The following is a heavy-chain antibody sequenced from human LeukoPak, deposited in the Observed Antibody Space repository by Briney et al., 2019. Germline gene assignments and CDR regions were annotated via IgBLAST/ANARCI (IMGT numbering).Heavy chain of an antibody. CDR2: SGST. CDR3: ARGARQGIAVAGPFDY. V-gene: IGHV4-38-2*01. Sequence: SETLPLTCAVSGYSISSGYYWGWIRQPPGKGLEWIGSGSTYYNPSLKSRVTISVDTSKNQFSLKLSSVTAADTAVYYCARGARQGIAVAGPFDYWGQGTLVTVSS. J-gene: IGHJ4*02. CDR1: GYSISSGYY. D-gene: IGHD6-19*01.